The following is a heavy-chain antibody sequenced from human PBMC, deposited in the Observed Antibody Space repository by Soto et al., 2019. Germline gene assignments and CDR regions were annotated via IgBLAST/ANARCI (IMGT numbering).Heavy chain of an antibody. CDR2: IYNGGKT. V-gene: IGHV4-39*01. J-gene: IGHJ4*02. CDR3: ARHKGGYSGPFDY. D-gene: IGHD3-16*01. Sequence: KPSETLSLTCTVSGGSISSYYWGWVRQPPGRGLEWIGSIYNGGKTYYSPSLESRVTISVDTSRNHFSLNLISVTAADTAVFYCARHKGGYSGPFDYWGQGTLVTVSS. CDR1: GGSISSYY.